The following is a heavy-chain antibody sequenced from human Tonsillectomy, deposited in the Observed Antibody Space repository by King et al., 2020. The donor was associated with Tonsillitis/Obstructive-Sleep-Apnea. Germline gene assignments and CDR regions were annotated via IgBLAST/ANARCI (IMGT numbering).Heavy chain of an antibody. CDR1: GFTFSTYG. D-gene: IGHD3-10*01. CDR3: ARRGITMIRGDYYYMDV. V-gene: IGHV3-33*01. CDR2: IWYDGSNK. J-gene: IGHJ6*03. Sequence: VQLVESGGGVVQPGRSLRLSCAASGFTFSTYGMHWVRQAPGKGLEWGAVIWYDGSNKYYADSVKGRFTISRDNSKNTLYLQMNSLRAEDTAVYYCARRGITMIRGDYYYMDVWGKGTTVTVSS.